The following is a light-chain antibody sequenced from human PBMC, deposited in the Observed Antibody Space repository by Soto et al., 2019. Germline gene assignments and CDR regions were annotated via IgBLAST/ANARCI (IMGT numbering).Light chain of an antibody. CDR1: SSNIGTNL. Sequence: QSVMTQQPSASGSPGQRVTISCSGSSSNIGTNLVSWYQQLPGTAPQVFIYSNNQRPSGVPDRFSGSKSGTSASLAISGLQSEDEAEYYCVTWDDSLASYVFGAGTKVTVL. V-gene: IGLV1-44*01. CDR2: SNN. J-gene: IGLJ1*01. CDR3: VTWDDSLASYV.